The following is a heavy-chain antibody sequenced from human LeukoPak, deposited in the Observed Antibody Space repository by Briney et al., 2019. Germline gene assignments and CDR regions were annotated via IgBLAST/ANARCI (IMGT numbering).Heavy chain of an antibody. Sequence: SETLSLTCTVSGGSISSYYWSWIRQPPGKGLEWIGYIYYSGSINYNPSLKSRVTISVDSSKNQFSLKLSSVTAADTAVYYCARGYNVWGQGTTVTVSS. CDR3: ARGYNV. V-gene: IGHV4-59*01. CDR2: IYYSGSI. D-gene: IGHD1-1*01. CDR1: GGSISSYY. J-gene: IGHJ6*02.